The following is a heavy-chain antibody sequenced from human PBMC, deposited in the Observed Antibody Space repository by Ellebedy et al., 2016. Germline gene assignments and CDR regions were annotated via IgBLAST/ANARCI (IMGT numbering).Heavy chain of an antibody. Sequence: GGSLRLSCAASGFTFSTYWMSWVRLAPGKGLEWVAIIRPDGSGELYVGSVKGRFTISRDNAKNSLYLQLDSLRADDTAVYYCARWSRSGSLVWGQGTLVTVSS. CDR1: GFTFSTYW. D-gene: IGHD6-13*01. CDR2: IRPDGSGE. V-gene: IGHV3-7*03. CDR3: ARWSRSGSLV. J-gene: IGHJ4*02.